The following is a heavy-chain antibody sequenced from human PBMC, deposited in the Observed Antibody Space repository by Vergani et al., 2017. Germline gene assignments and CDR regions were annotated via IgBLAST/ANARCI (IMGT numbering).Heavy chain of an antibody. CDR1: GFSLSTSGMR. CDR3: ARTQYKYGYCSGGSCYSDAFDI. J-gene: IGHJ3*02. V-gene: IGHV2-70*04. D-gene: IGHD2-15*01. Sequence: QVTLKESGPALVKPTQTLTLTCTFSGFSLSTSGMRVSWIRQPPGKALEWLARIDWDDDKFYSTSLKTRLTISKDTSKNQVVLTMTNMDPVDTATYYCARTQYKYGYCSGGSCYSDAFDIWGQGTMVTVSS. CDR2: IDWDDDK.